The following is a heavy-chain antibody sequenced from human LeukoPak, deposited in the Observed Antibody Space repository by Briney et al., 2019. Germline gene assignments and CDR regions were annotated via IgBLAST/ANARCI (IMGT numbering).Heavy chain of an antibody. J-gene: IGHJ4*02. CDR3: ARGAFRDGYNYYFDY. CDR1: GFTFSSYS. V-gene: IGHV3-21*01. D-gene: IGHD5-24*01. Sequence: PGGSLRLSCAASGFTFSSYSMNWVRQAPGKGLEWVSSISSSSTYIYYRDSVKGRFTISRDNAKNSLYLQMNSLRAEDTAVYYCARGAFRDGYNYYFDYWGQGTLVTVSS. CDR2: ISSSSTYI.